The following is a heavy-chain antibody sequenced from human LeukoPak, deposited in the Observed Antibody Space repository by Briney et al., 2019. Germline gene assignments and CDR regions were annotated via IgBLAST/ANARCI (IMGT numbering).Heavy chain of an antibody. Sequence: PGGSLRLTCAAYGGSFSNYYWSWIRQATGQGLEWVSAIGTAGDTYYQGSVRGRFTMSRENAKNSLYLQMNSLTAGDTAVYYSAKRADTRFDYWGQGILVTVSS. CDR2: IGTAGDT. CDR1: GGSFSNYY. V-gene: IGHV3-13*04. D-gene: IGHD2-15*01. J-gene: IGHJ4*02. CDR3: AKRADTRFDY.